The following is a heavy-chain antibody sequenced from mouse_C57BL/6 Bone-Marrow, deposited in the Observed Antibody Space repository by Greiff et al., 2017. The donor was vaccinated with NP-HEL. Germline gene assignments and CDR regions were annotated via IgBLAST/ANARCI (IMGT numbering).Heavy chain of an antibody. V-gene: IGHV2-4*01. Sequence: VQRVESGPGLVQPSQSLSITCTVSGFSLTSYGVHWVRQPPGKGLEWLGVIWSGGSTDYNAAFISRLSISKDNSKSQVFFKMNSLQADDTAIYYCAKNGCGSSHWYFDVWGTGTTVTVSS. CDR1: GFSLTSYG. CDR3: AKNGCGSSHWYFDV. CDR2: IWSGGST. J-gene: IGHJ1*03. D-gene: IGHD1-1*01.